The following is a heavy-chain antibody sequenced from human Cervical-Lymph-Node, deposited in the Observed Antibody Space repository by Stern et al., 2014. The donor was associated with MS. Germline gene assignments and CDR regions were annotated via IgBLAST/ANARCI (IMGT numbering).Heavy chain of an antibody. Sequence: QVQLVQSCAEVTKPGASVKVSCRPSGYIFTAYYIHWVRQAPGQGLEWMGWINPNTGDTNYAQNFQGRVTMTRDTSLKTVYMEFSKLRSDDSALYFCARDRASAWYALDFWGQGTLVTVSS. D-gene: IGHD6-19*01. CDR1: GYIFTAYY. CDR3: ARDRASAWYALDF. V-gene: IGHV1-2*02. CDR2: INPNTGDT. J-gene: IGHJ4*02.